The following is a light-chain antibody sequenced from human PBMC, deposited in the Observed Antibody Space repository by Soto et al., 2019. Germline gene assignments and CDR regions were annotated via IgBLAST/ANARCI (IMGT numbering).Light chain of an antibody. CDR3: QQSNSFPLT. J-gene: IGKJ4*01. Sequence: DSQMTQSPSSVSASVGDRVTITCRASQDISSWLAWYQQKPGTAPKLLIYGASRLQGGVPSRFSGSGSGKDFTLTLSSLQPEDCATYYCQQSNSFPLTFGGGTKVEI. CDR2: GAS. V-gene: IGKV1-12*01. CDR1: QDISSW.